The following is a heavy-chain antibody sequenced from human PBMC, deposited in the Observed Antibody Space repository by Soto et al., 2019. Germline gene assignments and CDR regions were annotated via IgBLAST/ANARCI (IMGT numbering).Heavy chain of an antibody. CDR3: ARAYVSFYGSGSALDY. CDR2: IIPIFGTA. J-gene: IGHJ4*02. Sequence: SVKVSCKASGGTFSSYAISWVRQAPGQGLEWMGGIIPIFGTANYAQKFQGRVTITADESTSTAYMELSSLRSEDTAVYYCARAYVSFYGSGSALDYWGQGTLVTVSS. CDR1: GGTFSSYA. V-gene: IGHV1-69*13. D-gene: IGHD3-10*01.